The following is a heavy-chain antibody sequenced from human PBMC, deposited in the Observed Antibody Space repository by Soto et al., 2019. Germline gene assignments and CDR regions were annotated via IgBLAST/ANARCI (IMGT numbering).Heavy chain of an antibody. Sequence: GWSLRLSCASSVFTFINAWMSWVRQAPGKGLEWVGRIKSKTDGGTTDYAAPVKGRFTISRDDSKNTLYLQMNSLKTEDTAVYYCTTDFQAVYSSSGEAYWGQGTLVTSPQ. CDR1: VFTFINAW. D-gene: IGHD6-6*01. J-gene: IGHJ4*02. CDR3: TTDFQAVYSSSGEAY. V-gene: IGHV3-15*01. CDR2: IKSKTDGGTT.